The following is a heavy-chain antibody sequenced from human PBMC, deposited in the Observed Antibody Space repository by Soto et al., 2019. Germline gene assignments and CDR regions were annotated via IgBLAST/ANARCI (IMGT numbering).Heavy chain of an antibody. CDR1: GFTFSSYS. CDR3: ARDARMTTVTTRGDY. D-gene: IGHD4-17*01. CDR2: ISSSSSTI. V-gene: IGHV3-48*01. J-gene: IGHJ4*02. Sequence: GGSLRLSCAASGFTFSSYSMNWVRQAPGKGLEWVSYISSSSSTIYYADSVKGRFTISRDNAKNSLYLQMNSLRAEDTAVYYCARDARMTTVTTRGDYWGQGTLVTVSS.